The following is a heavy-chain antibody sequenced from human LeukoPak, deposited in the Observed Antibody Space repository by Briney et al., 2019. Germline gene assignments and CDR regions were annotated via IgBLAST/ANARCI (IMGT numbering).Heavy chain of an antibody. CDR1: GGSISSYY. D-gene: IGHD2-21*01. V-gene: IGHV4-59*01. CDR3: ARGGKPLADWAMRPFDY. J-gene: IGHJ4*02. CDR2: IYYSGST. Sequence: SETLSLTCTVSGGSISSYYWSWIRQPPGKGLEWIGYIYYSGSTNYNPSLKSRVTISVDTSKNQFSLKLSSVTAADTAVYYCARGGKPLADWAMRPFDYWGQGTLVTVSS.